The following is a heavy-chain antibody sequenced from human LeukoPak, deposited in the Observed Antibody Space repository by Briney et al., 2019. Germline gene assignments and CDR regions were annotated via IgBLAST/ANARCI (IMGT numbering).Heavy chain of an antibody. D-gene: IGHD4-23*01. J-gene: IGHJ4*02. V-gene: IGHV4-39*07. Sequence: SETLSLTCTVSGGSISSTSYYWGWIRQPPRKGLEWIGSGYYSGNTYYNPSLKSRVTISLDTSKNQFSLKLSSVTATDTAVYYCARDGDGGHDYWGQGTLVTVSS. CDR1: GGSISSTSYY. CDR3: ARDGDGGHDY. CDR2: GYYSGNT.